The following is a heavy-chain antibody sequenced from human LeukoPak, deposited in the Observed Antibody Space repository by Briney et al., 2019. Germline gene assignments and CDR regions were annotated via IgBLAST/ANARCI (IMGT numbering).Heavy chain of an antibody. CDR1: GFTFSDYY. CDR2: ISPSSST. Sequence: PGGSLRLSCAASGFTFSDYYMSWIRQAPGKGLEWVSYISPSSSTTYADSVQGRFTISRDNAKNSLYLQMSSLRPEDTAVYYCARKLRGQQWLVHLDYWGQGTLVTVSS. CDR3: ARKLRGQQWLVHLDY. J-gene: IGHJ4*02. V-gene: IGHV3-11*06. D-gene: IGHD6-19*01.